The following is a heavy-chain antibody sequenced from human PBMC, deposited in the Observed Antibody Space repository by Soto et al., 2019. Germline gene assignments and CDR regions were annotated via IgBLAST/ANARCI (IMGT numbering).Heavy chain of an antibody. D-gene: IGHD6-6*01. V-gene: IGHV3-23*01. Sequence: EVQLLESGGDMIQPGGSLRLSCVASGFTLRSYVMHWVRQAPGKGLEWVSGMGARGGGTYYADSVKGRLTISRDDSKNTLYLKMNSLRGDDTAAYYCGEDGGGSSEWDHGGQGPL. CDR1: GFTLRSYV. J-gene: IGHJ4*02. CDR2: MGARGGGT. CDR3: GEDGGGSSEWDH.